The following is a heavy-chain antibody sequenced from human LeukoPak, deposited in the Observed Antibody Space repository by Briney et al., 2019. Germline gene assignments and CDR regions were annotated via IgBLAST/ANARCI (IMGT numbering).Heavy chain of an antibody. CDR2: IRYDGSNK. J-gene: IGHJ4*02. D-gene: IGHD6-13*01. CDR3: ARDGGGRLSSSCELDY. CDR1: GFSFSRHG. Sequence: GGSLRLSCAASGFSFSRHGMHWVRQAPGKGLEWVAFIRYDGSNKYYADSVKGRFTISRDNSKNTLYLQMNSLRAEDTAVYYCARDGGGRLSSSCELDYWGQGTLVTVSS. V-gene: IGHV3-30*02.